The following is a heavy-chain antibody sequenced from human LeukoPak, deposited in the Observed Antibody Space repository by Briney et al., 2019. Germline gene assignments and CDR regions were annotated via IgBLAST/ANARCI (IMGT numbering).Heavy chain of an antibody. CDR1: GGSIGSYY. D-gene: IGHD6-19*01. Sequence: SETLSLTCTVSGGSIGSYYWSWIRQSPGKGLEWIGYIYYSGNSNYSPSLQSRVTISVDTSKSQFSLKLTSVTAADTAVYYCARVAVAAREYFDYWGQGTLVTVSS. J-gene: IGHJ4*02. V-gene: IGHV4-59*01. CDR3: ARVAVAAREYFDY. CDR2: IYYSGNS.